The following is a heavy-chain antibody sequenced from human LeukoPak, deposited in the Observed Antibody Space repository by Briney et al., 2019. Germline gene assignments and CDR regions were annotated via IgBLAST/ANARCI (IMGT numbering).Heavy chain of an antibody. Sequence: GGSLRLSCAASGFTFSSYSMNWVRQAPGKGLEWVSYISSSGSTIYYADSVKGRFTISRDNAKNSLYLRMNSLRAEDTAVYYCARDPDYYGSGNYWRYWGQGTLVTVSS. J-gene: IGHJ4*02. CDR3: ARDPDYYGSGNYWRY. CDR2: ISSSGSTI. CDR1: GFTFSSYS. V-gene: IGHV3-48*04. D-gene: IGHD3-10*01.